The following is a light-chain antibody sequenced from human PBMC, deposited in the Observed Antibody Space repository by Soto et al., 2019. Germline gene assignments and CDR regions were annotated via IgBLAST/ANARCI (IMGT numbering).Light chain of an antibody. CDR3: PDRLLWPHG. CDR2: DAS. Sequence: VVLTQSPATLSLSPGERATLSCRASQAVSTYVAWYQHKPGQAPRLLIYDASNWAPGVPFRCSASGSAASLTLTFSSLEPAEFAVYYCPDRLLWPHGFGQG. J-gene: IGKJ2*03. V-gene: IGKV3-11*01. CDR1: QAVSTY.